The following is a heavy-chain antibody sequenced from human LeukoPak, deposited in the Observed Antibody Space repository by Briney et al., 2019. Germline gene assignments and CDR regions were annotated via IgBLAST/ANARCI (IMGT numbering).Heavy chain of an antibody. CDR3: AREMATYDYVWGSYRYIDY. J-gene: IGHJ4*02. CDR1: GFTFSSYS. Sequence: GGSLRLSCAASGFTFSSYSMNWVIQAPGKGLEWVSSISSSSSYIYYADSVKGRFTISRDNAKNSLYLQMNSLRAEDTAVYYCAREMATYDYVWGSYRYIDYWGQGTLVTVSS. V-gene: IGHV3-21*01. D-gene: IGHD3-16*02. CDR2: ISSSSSYI.